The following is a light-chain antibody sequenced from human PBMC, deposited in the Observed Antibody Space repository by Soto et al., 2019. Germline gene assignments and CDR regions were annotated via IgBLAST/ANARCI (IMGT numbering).Light chain of an antibody. V-gene: IGLV2-14*01. CDR1: SGDVGGYNY. Sequence: QSVLTQPASVSGSPGQSITISCTGTSGDVGGYNYVSWYQQHPGKAPKLMIYDVSNRPSGVSNRFSGSKSGNTASLTISGLQAEDEADYYCSSYTSSSHVVFGGGTKLTVL. CDR3: SSYTSSSHVV. CDR2: DVS. J-gene: IGLJ2*01.